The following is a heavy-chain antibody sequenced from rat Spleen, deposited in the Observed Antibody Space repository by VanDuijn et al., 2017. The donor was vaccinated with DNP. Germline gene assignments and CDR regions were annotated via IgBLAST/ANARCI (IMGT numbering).Heavy chain of an antibody. V-gene: IGHV2-63*01. CDR1: GFSLTSYS. D-gene: IGHD1-10*01. Sequence: QVQLKESGPGLVQPSETLSLTCTVSGFSLTSYSVSWVRQPSGKGPEWMGRMWYDGDTAYNSALKSRLSISRDTSKNQVFLKMNSLQTDDTGAYSCTRDLGNNLGAMDAWGQGTSVTVSS. CDR3: TRDLGNNLGAMDA. J-gene: IGHJ4*01. CDR2: MWYDGDT.